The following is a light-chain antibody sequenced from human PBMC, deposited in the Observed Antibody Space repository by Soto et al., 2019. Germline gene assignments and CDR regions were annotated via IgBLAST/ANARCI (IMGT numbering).Light chain of an antibody. CDR3: QQYNNWPPWT. Sequence: EIVMTQSPATLSVSPGERATLSCRASQSVSSNLAWYQQKPGQAPRLLIHGASTRSTGIPARFSGSGSGTEFTLTISSLQSEDFAVYYCQQYNNWPPWTFGQGTKLEIK. CDR2: GAS. V-gene: IGKV3-15*01. J-gene: IGKJ2*02. CDR1: QSVSSN.